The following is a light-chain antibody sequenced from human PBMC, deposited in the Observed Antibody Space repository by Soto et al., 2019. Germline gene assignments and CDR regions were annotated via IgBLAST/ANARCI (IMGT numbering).Light chain of an antibody. J-gene: IGKJ4*01. CDR3: QQYYSIPPT. CDR2: WAS. CDR1: QSVLYSSNNKKY. V-gene: IGKV4-1*01. Sequence: DIVMTQSPDSLAVSLGESATINCKSSQSVLYSSNNKKYLAWYQQKSGQPPKLPIYWASTRESGVPDRFSGSGSGTDFTLTISSLQAEDVAVYYCQQYYSIPPTFGGGTKVDIK.